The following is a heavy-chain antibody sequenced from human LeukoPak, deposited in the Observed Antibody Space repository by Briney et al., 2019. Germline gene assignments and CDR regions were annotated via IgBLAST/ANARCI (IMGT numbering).Heavy chain of an antibody. J-gene: IGHJ4*02. Sequence: GGSLRLSCAASGFTFSSYAMSWVRQAPGKGLEWFAGISAGGGSTYYADSVKGRFTISRDNSKNMLYLQLNSLRAEDTAVYYCAKGDPPTYYDILTGQDYWGQGTLVTVSS. V-gene: IGHV3-23*01. CDR3: AKGDPPTYYDILTGQDY. CDR2: ISAGGGST. D-gene: IGHD3-9*01. CDR1: GFTFSSYA.